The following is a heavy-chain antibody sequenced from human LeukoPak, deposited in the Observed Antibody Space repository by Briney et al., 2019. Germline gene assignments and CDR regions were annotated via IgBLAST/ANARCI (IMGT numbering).Heavy chain of an antibody. D-gene: IGHD5-18*01. V-gene: IGHV4-34*01. CDR3: ASLRGYSLY. J-gene: IGHJ4*02. CDR1: GGSFSGYY. Sequence: SETLSLTCAVYGGSFSGYYWSWVRQPPEKGLEWIGEINHSGSTNYNPSLKSRVTISVDTSKNQLSLKLSSVTAADTAVYYCASLRGYSLYWGQGTLVTVSS. CDR2: INHSGST.